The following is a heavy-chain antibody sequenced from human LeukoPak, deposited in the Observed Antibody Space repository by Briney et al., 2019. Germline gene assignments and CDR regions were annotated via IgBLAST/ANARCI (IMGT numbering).Heavy chain of an antibody. J-gene: IGHJ3*02. CDR1: GYIFTHYW. V-gene: IGHV5-51*01. CDR2: INPADSDT. CDR3: ARRRSSTSDAVDI. Sequence: GESLKIPCKGSGYIFTHYWIGWVRQMPGKGLEWMGIINPADSDTRYSPSFQGQVLISADKSISTAYLHWGSLKASDTAMYFCARRRSSTSDAVDIWGQGTMVTVS.